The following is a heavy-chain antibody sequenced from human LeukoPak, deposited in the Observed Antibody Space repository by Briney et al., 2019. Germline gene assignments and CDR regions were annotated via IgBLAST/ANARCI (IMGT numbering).Heavy chain of an antibody. D-gene: IGHD3-9*01. J-gene: IGHJ4*02. V-gene: IGHV1-46*01. CDR3: ARSWVDILTGYFDY. Sequence: EASVKVSCKASGYTFTSYYMHWVRQAPGQGLEWMGIINPSGGSTSYAQKFQGRVTMTTDTSTSTAYMELRSLRSDDTAVYYCARSWVDILTGYFDYWGQGTLVTVSS. CDR2: INPSGGST. CDR1: GYTFTSYY.